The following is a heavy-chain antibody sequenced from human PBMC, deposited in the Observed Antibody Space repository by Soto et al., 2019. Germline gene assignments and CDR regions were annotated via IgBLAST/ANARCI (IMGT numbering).Heavy chain of an antibody. CDR1: AGSISSYY. D-gene: IGHD4-17*01. V-gene: IGHV4-59*01. Sequence: PSETLSLTCTVSAGSISSYYWSWIRQPPGKGLEWIGYIYYSGSTNYNPSLKSRVTISVDTSKNQFSLKLSSVTAADTAVYYCASYGDFDAFDIWGQGTMVTVSS. CDR2: IYYSGST. J-gene: IGHJ3*02. CDR3: ASYGDFDAFDI.